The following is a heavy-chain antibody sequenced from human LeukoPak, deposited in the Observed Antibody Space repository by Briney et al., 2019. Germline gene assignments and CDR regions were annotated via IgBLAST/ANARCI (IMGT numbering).Heavy chain of an antibody. D-gene: IGHD4-17*01. Sequence: GESLKISCKGSGYRFINYWIGWVRQMPGKGLEWMGIVFPGDSDTRYSPSFQGQVTISADKSITTAYLQWSSLKASDTAIYYCARLYGDYHFDYWGQGTLVTVSS. V-gene: IGHV5-51*01. J-gene: IGHJ4*02. CDR1: GYRFINYW. CDR3: ARLYGDYHFDY. CDR2: VFPGDSDT.